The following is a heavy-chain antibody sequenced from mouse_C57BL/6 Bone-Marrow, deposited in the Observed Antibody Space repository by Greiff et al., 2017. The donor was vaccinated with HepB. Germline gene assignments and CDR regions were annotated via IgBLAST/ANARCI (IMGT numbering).Heavy chain of an antibody. V-gene: IGHV1-50*01. Sequence: QVQLQQPGAELVKPGASVKLSCKASGYTFTSYWMQWVKQRPGQGLEWIGEIDPSDSYTNYKQKFKGKATLTVDTSSSTAYMQLSSLTSEDSAVYYCARSTAQAIDYYAMDYWGQGTSVTVSS. CDR1: GYTFTSYW. D-gene: IGHD3-2*02. J-gene: IGHJ4*01. CDR3: ARSTAQAIDYYAMDY. CDR2: IDPSDSYT.